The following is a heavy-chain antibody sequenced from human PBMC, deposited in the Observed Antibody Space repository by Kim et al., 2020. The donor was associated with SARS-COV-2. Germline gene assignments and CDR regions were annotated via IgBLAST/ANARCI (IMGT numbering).Heavy chain of an antibody. V-gene: IGHV3-21*01. Sequence: GGSLRLSCAASGFTFSSYSMNWVRQAPGKGLEWVSSISSSSSYIYYADSVKGRFTISRDNAKNSLYLQMNSLRAEDTAVYYCARDSSGWSPKHYFDYWGQGTLVTVSS. CDR2: ISSSSSYI. J-gene: IGHJ4*02. D-gene: IGHD6-19*01. CDR1: GFTFSSYS. CDR3: ARDSSGWSPKHYFDY.